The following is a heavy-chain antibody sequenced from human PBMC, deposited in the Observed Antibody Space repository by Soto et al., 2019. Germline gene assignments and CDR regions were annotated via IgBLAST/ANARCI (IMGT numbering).Heavy chain of an antibody. CDR3: AKDAVAGDGLWIRDH. J-gene: IGHJ4*02. D-gene: IGHD2-21*02. CDR2: LYGNSRGI. Sequence: GGSLRPSYAASGLTFGSYAMTWVCQAPWEGLESVEGLYGNSRGIQYADSVRGRFTIFRDNSNNIVFLNTRSLRVEDTAVYFCAKDAVAGDGLWIRDHWGQGT. V-gene: IGHV3-23*01. CDR1: GLTFGSYA.